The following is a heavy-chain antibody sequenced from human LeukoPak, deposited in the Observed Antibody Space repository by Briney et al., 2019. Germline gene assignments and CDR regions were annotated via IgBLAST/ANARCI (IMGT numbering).Heavy chain of an antibody. CDR2: ISYDGSNK. J-gene: IGHJ6*02. CDR1: GFTFSSYG. CDR3: AKDLFLHGGFYGMDV. V-gene: IGHV3-30*18. D-gene: IGHD2-15*01. Sequence: PGGSLRLSCAASGFTFSSYGMHWVRQAPGKGLEWVAVISYDGSNKYYADSVKGRFTISRDNSKNTLYLQMNSLRAEDTAVYYCAKDLFLHGGFYGMDVWGQGTTVTVSS.